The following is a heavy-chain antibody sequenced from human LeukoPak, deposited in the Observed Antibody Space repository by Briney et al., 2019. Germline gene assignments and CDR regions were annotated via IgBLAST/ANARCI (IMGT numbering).Heavy chain of an antibody. Sequence: PGGSLRLSCAASGFTFSSYAMSWVRQAPGKGLEWVSAISGSGGSTYYADSVKARFTISRDNPKNTVYLQMNSLRAEDTAVYYCAKRVGYYDSSGYSRGYYFDYWGQGTLVTVSS. CDR1: GFTFSSYA. V-gene: IGHV3-23*01. J-gene: IGHJ4*02. CDR3: AKRVGYYDSSGYSRGYYFDY. CDR2: ISGSGGST. D-gene: IGHD3-22*01.